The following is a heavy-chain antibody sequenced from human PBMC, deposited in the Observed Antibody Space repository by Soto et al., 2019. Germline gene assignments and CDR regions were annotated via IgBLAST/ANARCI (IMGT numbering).Heavy chain of an antibody. V-gene: IGHV5-51*01. J-gene: IGHJ4*02. CDR3: ARQITMVRGVINYFYY. Sequence: GESLKISCKGSGYSFTNYWIGWVRQMPGKGLEWMGIIYPGDSDTRYSPSLQGQVTISADKSISTAYLQWSSLKASDTAMYYCARQITMVRGVINYFYYWGQGTLVTVSS. CDR1: GYSFTNYW. CDR2: IYPGDSDT. D-gene: IGHD3-10*01.